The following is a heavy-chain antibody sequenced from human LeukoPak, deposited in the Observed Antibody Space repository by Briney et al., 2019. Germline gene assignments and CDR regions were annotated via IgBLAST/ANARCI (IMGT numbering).Heavy chain of an antibody. D-gene: IGHD6-13*01. V-gene: IGHV1-69*04. Sequence: GSSVKVPCKASGGTFSSYAISWVRQAPGQGLEWMGRIIPILGIANYAQKFQGRVTITADKSTSTAYMELSSLRSEDTAVYYCASGIAARVDYYYYGMDVWGQGTTVTVSS. J-gene: IGHJ6*02. CDR3: ASGIAARVDYYYYGMDV. CDR2: IIPILGIA. CDR1: GGTFSSYA.